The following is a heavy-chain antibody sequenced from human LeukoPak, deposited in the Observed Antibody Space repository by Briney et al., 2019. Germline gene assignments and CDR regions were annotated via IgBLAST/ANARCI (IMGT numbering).Heavy chain of an antibody. CDR2: INPNSAGT. V-gene: IGHV1-2*02. CDR1: GYTFTGYY. D-gene: IGHD3-9*01. Sequence: ASVKVSCKASGYTFTGYYMHWVRQAPGQGLEWMGWINPNSAGTNYAQKIQGRVTMTRDTSISTAYMELSRLRSDDTAVYYCARTMQLTGYYARGDWFDPWGQGTLVTVSS. CDR3: ARTMQLTGYYARGDWFDP. J-gene: IGHJ5*02.